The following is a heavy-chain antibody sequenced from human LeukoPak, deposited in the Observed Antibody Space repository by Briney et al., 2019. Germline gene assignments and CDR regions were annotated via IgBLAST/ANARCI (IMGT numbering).Heavy chain of an antibody. D-gene: IGHD3-10*01. Sequence: SETLSLTCTVSGGSISSYYWSWIRQPPGKGLEWIGYIYYSGSTNYNPSLKSRVTISVDTSKNQFSPKLSSVTAADTAVYYCARDGGYGSGAFDIWGQGTMVTVSS. CDR3: ARDGGYGSGAFDI. V-gene: IGHV4-59*01. J-gene: IGHJ3*02. CDR2: IYYSGST. CDR1: GGSISSYY.